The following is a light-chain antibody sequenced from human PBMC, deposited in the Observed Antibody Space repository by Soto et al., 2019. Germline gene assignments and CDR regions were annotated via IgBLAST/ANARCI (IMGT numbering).Light chain of an antibody. Sequence: DIQMTQSPSTLSASVGDRVTLTCRASQSISSWLAWYQQKPGKAPKLLIYKASSLESGVPSRFSGSGSGTEFTLTISSLQSEDFAVYYCQQHNNWPPWTFGQGTKVDIK. J-gene: IGKJ1*01. CDR2: KAS. V-gene: IGKV1-5*03. CDR3: QQHNNWPPWT. CDR1: QSISSW.